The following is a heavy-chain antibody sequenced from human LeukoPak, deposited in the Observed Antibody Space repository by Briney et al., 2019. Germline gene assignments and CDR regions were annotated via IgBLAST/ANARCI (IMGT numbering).Heavy chain of an antibody. J-gene: IGHJ5*02. D-gene: IGHD6-13*01. V-gene: IGHV1-18*01. CDR3: ARVSTPYSSSWYGVIWFDP. CDR2: ISDYKGNT. CDR1: GYTFTSYG. Sequence: ASVKVSCKASGYTFTSYGISWVRQAPGQGRECMVDISDYKGNTNYAQKLQGRVTMNTDTSTSTAYMELRRLRYDNTAVYYCARVSTPYSSSWYGVIWFDPWGQGTLVTVSS.